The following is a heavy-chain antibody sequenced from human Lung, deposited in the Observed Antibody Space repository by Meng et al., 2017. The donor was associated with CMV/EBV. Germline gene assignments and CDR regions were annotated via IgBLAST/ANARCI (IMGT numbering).Heavy chain of an antibody. V-gene: IGHV3-74*01. Sequence: GGSXRLXCAASGFTFSTYWMHWVRLVPGKGLVWVSRIDSDGININYADSVKGRFTISRDNARNTLYLQMDSLRVEDTAVYYCASARGVVRYAFDIWGQGTXVTVSS. CDR1: GFTFSTYW. CDR3: ASARGVVRYAFDI. D-gene: IGHD2-15*01. J-gene: IGHJ3*02. CDR2: IDSDGINI.